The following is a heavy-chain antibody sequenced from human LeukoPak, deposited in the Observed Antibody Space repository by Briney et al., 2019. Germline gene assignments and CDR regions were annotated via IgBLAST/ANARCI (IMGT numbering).Heavy chain of an antibody. J-gene: IGHJ4*02. D-gene: IGHD3-16*01. CDR2: ISSGGST. CDR1: GLTVSSNY. CDR3: ARARGGY. Sequence: PGGSLRLSCAVSGLTVSSNYMSWVRQAPGKGLEWVSVISSGGSTYYADSAKGRFTISRDNSKNTLYLQMNSLRAEDTAVYYCARARGGYWGQGTLVTVSS. V-gene: IGHV3-66*02.